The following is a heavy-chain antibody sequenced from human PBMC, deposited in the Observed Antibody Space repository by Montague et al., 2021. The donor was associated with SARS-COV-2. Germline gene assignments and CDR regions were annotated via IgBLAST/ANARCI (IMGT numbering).Heavy chain of an antibody. CDR1: GGSISSSSYY. J-gene: IGHJ4*02. V-gene: IGHV4-39*01. CDR3: ARFYRVLPAASFVY. CDR2: IYYSGST. D-gene: IGHD2-2*01. Sequence: SETLSLTCTVSGGSISSSSYYWGWIRQPPGKGLEWIGSIYYSGSTYYNPSLKSRVTISVDTSKNQFSLKLSPVTAADTAVYYCARFYRVLPAASFVYWGQGTLVTVSS.